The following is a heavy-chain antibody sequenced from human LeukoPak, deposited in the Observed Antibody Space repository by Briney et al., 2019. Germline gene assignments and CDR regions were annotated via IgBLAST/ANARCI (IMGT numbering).Heavy chain of an antibody. Sequence: SETLSLTCTVSGDSISSNYWSWIRQPPGKGLEWIGYIYKSGSTNYNPSLKSRVTISVDTSKNQFSLKLSSVTAADTAVYYCARASPVDTAMGYWGQGTLVTVSS. CDR2: IYKSGST. J-gene: IGHJ4*02. CDR1: GDSISSNY. CDR3: ARASPVDTAMGY. V-gene: IGHV4-59*01. D-gene: IGHD5-18*01.